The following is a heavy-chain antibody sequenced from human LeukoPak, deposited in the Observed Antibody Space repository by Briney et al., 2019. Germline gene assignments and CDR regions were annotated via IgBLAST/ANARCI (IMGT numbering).Heavy chain of an antibody. CDR3: ARVAGSGYYGMDV. D-gene: IGHD6-13*01. CDR1: GGSISSYY. V-gene: IGHV4-59*01. CDR2: IYYSGST. J-gene: IGHJ6*02. Sequence: ETLSLTCTVSGGSISSYYWSWIRQPPGKGLEWIGYIYYSGSTNYNPSLKSRVTISVDTSKNQFSLKLSSVTAADTAVYYCARVAGSGYYGMDVWGQGTTVTVSS.